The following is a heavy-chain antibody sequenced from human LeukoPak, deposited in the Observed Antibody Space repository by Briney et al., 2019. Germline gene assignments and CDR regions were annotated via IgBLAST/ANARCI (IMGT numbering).Heavy chain of an antibody. Sequence: GASVKVSCKASGYTFTGYYMHWVRQAPGQGLKWMGWINPNSGGTNYAQKFQGRVTMTRDTSISTAYMELSRLRSDDTAVYYCARVRRITIFGVVIIKWAYFDYWGQGTLVTVSS. J-gene: IGHJ4*02. CDR2: INPNSGGT. CDR3: ARVRRITIFGVVIIKWAYFDY. D-gene: IGHD3-3*01. V-gene: IGHV1-2*02. CDR1: GYTFTGYY.